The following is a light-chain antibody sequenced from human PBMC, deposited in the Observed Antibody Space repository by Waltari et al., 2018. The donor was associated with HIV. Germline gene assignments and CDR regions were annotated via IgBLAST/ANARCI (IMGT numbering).Light chain of an antibody. J-gene: IGKJ1*01. CDR3: QQSYSIPWT. V-gene: IGKV1-39*01. CDR1: QTISTY. Sequence: DIQMTQSPSSLSASVGDRVTITCRARQTISTYLIWYQQKPGKAPQLLSSVVSSLQSGVPSRFSGIGSGTDFTLTISSLQPEDFATYYCQQSYSIPWTFGQGTKVEIK. CDR2: VVS.